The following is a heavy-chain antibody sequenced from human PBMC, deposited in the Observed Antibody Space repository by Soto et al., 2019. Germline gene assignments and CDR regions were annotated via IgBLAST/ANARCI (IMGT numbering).Heavy chain of an antibody. CDR1: GYSFTSYW. CDR3: ARHDYRDYDLDY. J-gene: IGHJ4*02. V-gene: IGHV5-51*01. CDR2: IFPVVSDT. Sequence: GESLKISCKGSGYSFTSYWIGWVRQMPGKGLEWMGIIFPVVSDTRYSPSFQGQVTISADKSISTAYLQWSSLRASDTAMYYCARHDYRDYDLDYWGPGTLVTVSS. D-gene: IGHD4-17*01.